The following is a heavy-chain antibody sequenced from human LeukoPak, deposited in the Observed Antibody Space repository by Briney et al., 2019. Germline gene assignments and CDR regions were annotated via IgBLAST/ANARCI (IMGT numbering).Heavy chain of an antibody. D-gene: IGHD2-15*01. J-gene: IGHJ4*02. Sequence: PSETLSLTCTVSGGSISSSSYYWGWIRQPPGKGLEWIGSIYYSGSTYYNPSLKGRVTISVDTSKNQFSLKLSSVTAADTAVYYCARHGYCSGGSCYSDYFDYWGQGTLVTVSS. CDR1: GGSISSSSYY. CDR2: IYYSGST. V-gene: IGHV4-39*01. CDR3: ARHGYCSGGSCYSDYFDY.